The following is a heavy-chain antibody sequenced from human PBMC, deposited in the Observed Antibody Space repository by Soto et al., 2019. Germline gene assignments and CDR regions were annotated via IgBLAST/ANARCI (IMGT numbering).Heavy chain of an antibody. J-gene: IGHJ6*02. V-gene: IGHV4-59*01. CDR3: ARVSLPYYYDSSGYHRYYYYGMDV. CDR1: GGSSSRYY. CDR2: IYYSGST. Sequence: SGSQSLTFTPPGGSSSRYYRRWIPQTPGKGLMWIGYIYYSGSTNYNPSLKSRVTISVDTSKNQFSLKLSSVTAADTAVYYCARVSLPYYYDSSGYHRYYYYGMDVWGQGTTVT. D-gene: IGHD3-22*01.